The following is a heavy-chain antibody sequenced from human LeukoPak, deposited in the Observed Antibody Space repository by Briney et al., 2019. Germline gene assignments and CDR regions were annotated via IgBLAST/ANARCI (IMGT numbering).Heavy chain of an antibody. D-gene: IGHD3-22*01. CDR1: GYTFTSYG. V-gene: IGHV1-18*01. CDR3: ARSSYYDSSAPAGDI. Sequence: ASVKVSCKASGYTFTSYGISWVRQAPGQGLEWMGWISAYNGNTNYAQKLQVRVTMTTDTSTSTAYMELRSLRSDDTAVYYCARSSYYDSSAPAGDIWGQGTMVTVSS. J-gene: IGHJ3*02. CDR2: ISAYNGNT.